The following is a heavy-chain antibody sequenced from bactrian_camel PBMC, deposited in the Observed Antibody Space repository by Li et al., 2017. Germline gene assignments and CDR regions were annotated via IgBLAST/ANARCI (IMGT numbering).Heavy chain of an antibody. Sequence: DVQLVESGGGLVQPGGSLRLSCAASGFTFSSGYMHWVRQAPGKGLEWVSAINSGGGSTYYADPVKGRFTISQDNAKNTLYLQMNSLKPEDTAMYYCAADPDPPPPYGGSWYLFRDWGQGTQVTVS. CDR3: AADPDPPPPYGGSWYLFRD. V-gene: IGHV3S40*01. CDR1: GFTFSSGY. CDR2: INSGGGST. J-gene: IGHJ4*01. D-gene: IGHD6*01.